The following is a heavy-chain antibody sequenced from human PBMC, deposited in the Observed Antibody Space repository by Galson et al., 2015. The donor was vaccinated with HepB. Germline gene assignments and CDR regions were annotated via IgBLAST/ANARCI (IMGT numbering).Heavy chain of an antibody. V-gene: IGHV3-30*04. CDR3: ARADSSYSSSWYGYYYYGMDV. J-gene: IGHJ6*02. CDR2: ISYDGSNK. Sequence: SLRLSCAASGFTFSSYAMHWVRQAPGKGLEWVAVISYDGSNKYYADSVKGRFTISRDNSKNTLYLQMNSLRAEDTAVYYCARADSSYSSSWYGYYYYGMDVWGQGTTVTVSS. CDR1: GFTFSSYA. D-gene: IGHD6-13*01.